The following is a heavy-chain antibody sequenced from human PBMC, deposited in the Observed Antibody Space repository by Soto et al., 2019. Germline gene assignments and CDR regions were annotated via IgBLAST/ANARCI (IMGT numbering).Heavy chain of an antibody. D-gene: IGHD3-22*01. J-gene: IGHJ1*01. Sequence: ASVKVSCKASGGTFSSYAISWVRQAPGQGLEWMGGIIPIFGTANYAQKFQGRVTITADESTSTAYMELSSLRSEDTAVYYCARLMYYYDSSGYYLTQSFQHWGQGPLVTVSS. CDR3: ARLMYYYDSSGYYLTQSFQH. CDR2: IIPIFGTA. CDR1: GGTFSSYA. V-gene: IGHV1-69*13.